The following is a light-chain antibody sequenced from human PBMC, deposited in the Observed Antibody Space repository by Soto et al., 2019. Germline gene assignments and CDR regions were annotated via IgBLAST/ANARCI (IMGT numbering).Light chain of an antibody. CDR2: DVT. J-gene: IGLJ1*01. Sequence: QSALTQPASVSGSPGQSITISCTGTTNDINDYDTISWYQHRPGEAPELKIFDVTYRPSGVSDRFSASQSGNTASLTISGLQPEDEAEYYCASYASPGTYVFGPGTKLTVL. CDR3: ASYASPGTYV. CDR1: TNDINDYDT. V-gene: IGLV2-14*03.